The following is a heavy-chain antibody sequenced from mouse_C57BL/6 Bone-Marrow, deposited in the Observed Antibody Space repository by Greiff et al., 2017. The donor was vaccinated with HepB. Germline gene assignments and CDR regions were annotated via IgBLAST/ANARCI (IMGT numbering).Heavy chain of an antibody. V-gene: IGHV2-5*01. CDR2: IWRGGST. CDR3: AKTEIYYYGSSYAWFAY. CDR1: GFSLTSYG. D-gene: IGHD1-1*01. J-gene: IGHJ3*01. Sequence: VQRVESGPGLVQPSQSLSITCTVSGFSLTSYGVHWVRQSPGKGMEWLGVIWRGGSTDYNAAFMSRLSITKDNSKSQVFFKMNSLQADDTAIYYCAKTEIYYYGSSYAWFAYWGQGTLVTVSA.